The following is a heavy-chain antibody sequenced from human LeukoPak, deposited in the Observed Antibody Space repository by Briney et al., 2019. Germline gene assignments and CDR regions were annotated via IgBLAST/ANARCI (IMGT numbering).Heavy chain of an antibody. D-gene: IGHD2-2*02. V-gene: IGHV1-69*05. Sequence: SVKVSCKASGGTFSSYAISWVRQAPGQGLEWMGGIIPIFGTANYAQKFQGRVTITTDESTSTAYMELSSLRSEDTAVYYCARGVVVPAAIRDAFDIWGQGTMVTVSS. CDR2: IIPIFGTA. CDR1: GGTFSSYA. CDR3: ARGVVVPAAIRDAFDI. J-gene: IGHJ3*02.